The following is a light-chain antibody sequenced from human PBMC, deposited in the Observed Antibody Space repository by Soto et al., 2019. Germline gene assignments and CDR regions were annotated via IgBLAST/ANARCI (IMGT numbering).Light chain of an antibody. V-gene: IGLV1-44*01. CDR1: RSNIGINA. Sequence: SVLPKPPSVSVTPGQRVSISCSGSRSNIGINAVDWYHQLPGTAPKVLIYANNQRPSGVPDRFSGSKSGTSASLAINGLQSDDEAHYYCAAWDDSLNGLVFGGGTKVTVL. J-gene: IGLJ2*01. CDR2: ANN. CDR3: AAWDDSLNGLV.